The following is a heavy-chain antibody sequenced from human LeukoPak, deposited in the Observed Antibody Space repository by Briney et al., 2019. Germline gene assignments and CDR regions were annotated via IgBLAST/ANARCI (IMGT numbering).Heavy chain of an antibody. J-gene: IGHJ4*02. Sequence: ASVKVSCKASGYTFTSCDFNWVRQATGQGLEWMGWMNPKSGNTGYAQKFQGRVTMTRNTSISTAYMEVSSLRSEDTAVYYCARGAPQEYCSGGSCPYFDYWGQGTLVTVSS. D-gene: IGHD2-15*01. CDR1: GYTFTSCD. CDR2: MNPKSGNT. V-gene: IGHV1-8*01. CDR3: ARGAPQEYCSGGSCPYFDY.